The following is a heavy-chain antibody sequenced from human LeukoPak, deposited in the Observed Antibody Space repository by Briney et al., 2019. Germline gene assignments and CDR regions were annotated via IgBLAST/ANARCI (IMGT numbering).Heavy chain of an antibody. CDR1: GGSFSGYY. Sequence: PSETLSLTCAVYGGSFSGYYWSWIRQPPGKGLEWIGEINHSGSTNYNPSLKSRVTISVDTSKNQFSLKLSSVTAADTAVYYCARDPGYGDYGDYWGQGTLVTVSS. CDR2: INHSGST. J-gene: IGHJ4*02. V-gene: IGHV4-34*01. CDR3: ARDPGYGDYGDY. D-gene: IGHD4-17*01.